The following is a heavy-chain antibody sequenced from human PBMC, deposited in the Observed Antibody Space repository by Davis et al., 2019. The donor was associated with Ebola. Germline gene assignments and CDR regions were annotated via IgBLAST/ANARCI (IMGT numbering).Heavy chain of an antibody. CDR3: AREHTKYSSRLDY. D-gene: IGHD6-13*01. CDR2: ISSSSSTI. J-gene: IGHJ4*02. V-gene: IGHV3-48*01. Sequence: GESLKISCAASGFTFSSYSMNWVRQAPGKELEWVSYISSSSSTIYYADSVKGRFTISRDNAKNSLYLQMNSLRADDTAVYYCAREHTKYSSRLDYWGQGTLVTVSS. CDR1: GFTFSSYS.